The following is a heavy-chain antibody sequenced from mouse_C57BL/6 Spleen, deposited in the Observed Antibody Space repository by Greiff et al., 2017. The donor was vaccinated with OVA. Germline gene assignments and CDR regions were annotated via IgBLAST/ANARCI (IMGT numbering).Heavy chain of an antibody. J-gene: IGHJ4*01. Sequence: ESGPGLVKPSQSLSLTCSVTGYSITSGYYWNWIRQFPGNKLEWMGYISYDGSNNYNPSLKNRISITRDTSKNQFFLKLNSVTTEDTATYYCARVLRWDDAMDYWGQGTSVTVSS. CDR2: ISYDGSN. D-gene: IGHD4-1*01. CDR3: ARVLRWDDAMDY. V-gene: IGHV3-6*01. CDR1: GYSITSGYY.